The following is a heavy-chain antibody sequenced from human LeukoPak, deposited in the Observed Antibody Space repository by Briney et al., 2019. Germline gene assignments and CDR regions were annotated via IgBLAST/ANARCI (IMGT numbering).Heavy chain of an antibody. Sequence: PSETLPHTFLCTVRSHIYHLYYELGIRQPPGKGLEWIGSIYYSGSPYYNPSLKSRVTISVDTSKNQFSLKLSSVTAADTAGYYCARHDRWDSWVGDAFDIWGQGTMVTVSS. V-gene: IGHV4-39*01. D-gene: IGHD1-26*01. CDR1: VRSHIYHLYY. J-gene: IGHJ3*02. CDR3: ARHDRWDSWVGDAFDI. CDR2: IYYSGSP.